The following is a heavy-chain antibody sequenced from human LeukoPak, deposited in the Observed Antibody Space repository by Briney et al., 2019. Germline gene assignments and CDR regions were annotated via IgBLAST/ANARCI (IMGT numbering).Heavy chain of an antibody. CDR2: ISGTDGTT. D-gene: IGHD3-22*01. V-gene: IGHV3-23*01. CDR1: GFTFSSYA. J-gene: IGHJ4*02. Sequence: PGGSLRLSCAASGFTFSSYAMTWVRQAPGEGLEWVSAISGTDGTTYYADSVKGRFTISRDNSKNTLYLQMNSLRAGDTALYYCAKALYDSGAYSFDYWGQGTLVTVSS. CDR3: AKALYDSGAYSFDY.